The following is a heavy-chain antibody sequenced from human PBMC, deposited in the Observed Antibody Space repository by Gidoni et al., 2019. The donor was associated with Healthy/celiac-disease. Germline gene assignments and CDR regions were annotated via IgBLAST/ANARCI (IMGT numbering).Heavy chain of an antibody. D-gene: IGHD5-18*01. CDR3: ARVRLSRGYSYGPRPQP. J-gene: IGHJ4*02. Sequence: TPGKGLEWIGEINHSGSNNYNPSLKSRVTIFVDTSKNQFSLKLSSVTAANTAMYYGARVRLSRGYSYGPRPQPWGQGTLVTVSS. V-gene: IGHV4-34*01. CDR2: INHSGSN.